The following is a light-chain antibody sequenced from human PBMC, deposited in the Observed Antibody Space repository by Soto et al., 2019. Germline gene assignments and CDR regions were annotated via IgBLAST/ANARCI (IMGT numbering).Light chain of an antibody. Sequence: EIVLTQSPGPLSLSPGERATLSCRGIQSVSSTYLAWYQQKPGQAPGLLLYGASNRASGIPDRFAGSGSGTDFTLTISRLEPEDFAVYSCQQYGSSPPTFGRGTKVDIK. V-gene: IGKV3-20*01. CDR1: QSVSSTY. CDR2: GAS. CDR3: QQYGSSPPT. J-gene: IGKJ4*01.